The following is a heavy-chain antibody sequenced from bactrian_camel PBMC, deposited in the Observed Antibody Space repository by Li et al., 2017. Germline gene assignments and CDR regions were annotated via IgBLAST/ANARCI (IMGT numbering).Heavy chain of an antibody. CDR2: IYTGGSLP. CDR3: APDPRGSAY. D-gene: IGHD3*01. V-gene: IGHV3-2*01. Sequence: HVQLVESGGGLVQPGGSLRLSCAASGFNVDKFYMSWVRQAPGKGLEWVSNIYTGGSLPDYADSVKGRFTISKDNAKNTLYLQMNSLEIEDSAVYHCAPDPRGSAYWGQGTQVTVS. J-gene: IGHJ4*01. CDR1: GFNVDKFY.